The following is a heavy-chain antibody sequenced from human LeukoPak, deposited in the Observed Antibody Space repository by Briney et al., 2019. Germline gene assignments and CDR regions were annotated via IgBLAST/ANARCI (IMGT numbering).Heavy chain of an antibody. CDR3: ASGGGCAASVSQIGVVSMDV. J-gene: IGHJ6*01. CDR2: ISSSGSTI. D-gene: IGHD2-21*01. CDR1: GFTFSSYE. Sequence: GGSLRLSCAASGFTFSSYEMNWVRQAPGKGLEWVSYISSSGSTIYYADSVKGRFTISRDNAKKTLYLEINSLRGEDMAVYYRASGGGCAASVSQIGVVSMDVWGKGATVTVPS. V-gene: IGHV3-48*03.